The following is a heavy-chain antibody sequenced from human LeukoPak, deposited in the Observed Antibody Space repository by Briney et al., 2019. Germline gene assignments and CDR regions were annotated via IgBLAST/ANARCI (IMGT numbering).Heavy chain of an antibody. Sequence: SETLSLTCTVSGGSISSSSYYWGWIRQPPGKGLEWIGSIYYSGSTYYNPSLKSRVTISVDTSKNQFSLKLSSVTAADTAVYYCARGRRDGYKQLPDYWGQGTLVTVSS. CDR1: GGSISSSSYY. D-gene: IGHD5-24*01. V-gene: IGHV4-39*01. CDR2: IYYSGST. J-gene: IGHJ4*02. CDR3: ARGRRDGYKQLPDY.